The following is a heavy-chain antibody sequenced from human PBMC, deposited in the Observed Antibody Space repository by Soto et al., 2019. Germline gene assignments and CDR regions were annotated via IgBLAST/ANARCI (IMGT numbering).Heavy chain of an antibody. D-gene: IGHD7-27*01. V-gene: IGHV3-48*04. J-gene: IGHJ4*02. Sequence: GGSLRLSCAASGFTFSSYSMNWVRQAPGKGLEWVSYISSSSSTIYYADSVKGRFTISRDNAKNSLYLQMNSLRAEDTAVYDCARESPKLGCDYWGQGTLVTVSS. CDR3: ARESPKLGCDY. CDR1: GFTFSSYS. CDR2: ISSSSSTI.